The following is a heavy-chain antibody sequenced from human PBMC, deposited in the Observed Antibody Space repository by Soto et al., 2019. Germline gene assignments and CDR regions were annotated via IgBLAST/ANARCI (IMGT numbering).Heavy chain of an antibody. Sequence: QVQLQESGPGLVKASETLSLSCTVSGHSISADYWSWIRQPAGKRLEWIGRVDASGNTNYKPSLKSRVTMSVDTSKNQFFLKVRSVTAADTAMYFCARDVGGSVVPHWFDPWGQGALVTVSS. CDR1: GHSISADY. V-gene: IGHV4-4*07. CDR2: VDASGNT. CDR3: ARDVGGSVVPHWFDP. J-gene: IGHJ5*02. D-gene: IGHD3-22*01.